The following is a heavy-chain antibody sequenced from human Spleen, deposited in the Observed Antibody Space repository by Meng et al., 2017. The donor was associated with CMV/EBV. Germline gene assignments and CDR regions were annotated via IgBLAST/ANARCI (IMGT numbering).Heavy chain of an antibody. Sequence: GGSLRLSCAASGFSLNRNGMHWVRQAPGKGLEWVALIQNDGSNKYYADSVKGRFTISRDNSKNTLYLQMNSLRAEDTAVYFCARDIVVVPATIGGYYYAMDVWGQGTTVTVSS. CDR3: ARDIVVVPATIGGYYYAMDV. CDR2: IQNDGSNK. D-gene: IGHD2-2*01. CDR1: GFSLNRNG. V-gene: IGHV3-30*02. J-gene: IGHJ6*02.